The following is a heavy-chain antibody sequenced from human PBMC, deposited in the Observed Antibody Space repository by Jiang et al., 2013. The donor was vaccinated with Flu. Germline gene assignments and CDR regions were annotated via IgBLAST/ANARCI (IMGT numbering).Heavy chain of an antibody. Sequence: QLLESGGGVVRPGRSLRLSCAASGLIFDIYGMHWVRQAPGKGLEWVASISYDGNEKKYAGSVKGRLTVSRDNSENTVSLEMNSLRPEDTAIYYCAKGQTVAGEFDSWGQGSLVTVSP. CDR3: AKGQTVAGEFDS. V-gene: IGHV3-30*18. CDR2: ISYDGNEK. CDR1: GLIFDIYG. J-gene: IGHJ4*01. D-gene: IGHD6-19*01.